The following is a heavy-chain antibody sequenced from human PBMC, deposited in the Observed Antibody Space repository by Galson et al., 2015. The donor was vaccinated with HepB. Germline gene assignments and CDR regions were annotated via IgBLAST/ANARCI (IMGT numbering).Heavy chain of an antibody. CDR1: GFTFRTFG. J-gene: IGHJ4*02. V-gene: IGHV3-33*01. CDR3: GRDYVGSCSSTSCPIEY. CDR2: IWNDGSNK. Sequence: LRLSCAASGFTFRTFGMHWVRQAPGKGLEWVAVIWNDGSNKYYADSVKGRFTVSRDNSENTLYLQMNSLRAEDTAVYYCGRDYVGSCSSTSCPIEYWGQGTLVTVSS. D-gene: IGHD2-2*01.